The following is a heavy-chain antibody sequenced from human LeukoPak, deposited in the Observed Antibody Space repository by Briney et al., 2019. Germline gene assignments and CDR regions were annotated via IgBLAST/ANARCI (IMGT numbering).Heavy chain of an antibody. CDR2: ISSSGSTI. Sequence: GGSLRLSCAASGFTLSDYYMNWIRQAPGKGLEWVSYISSSGSTIYYADSVKGRFTISRDNAKNSLYLQMNSLRAEDTAVYYCARGLGSSWPSYYFDYWGQGTLVTVSS. V-gene: IGHV3-11*01. CDR3: ARGLGSSWPSYYFDY. CDR1: GFTLSDYY. D-gene: IGHD6-13*01. J-gene: IGHJ4*02.